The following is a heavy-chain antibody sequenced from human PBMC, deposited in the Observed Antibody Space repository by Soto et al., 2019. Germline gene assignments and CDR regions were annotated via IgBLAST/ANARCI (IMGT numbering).Heavy chain of an antibody. D-gene: IGHD3-22*01. Sequence: QVQLVESGGGVVQPGRSLRASCAASGFTFSNYAMHWVRQAPGKGLEWVAVVSYDGCKQFYADSVEGRFTISRDSSKSTLYLHMDNLRDEDTAVYYCARDRVYYYDNSGYYNFDYWGQGTLVTVSS. CDR1: GFTFSNYA. CDR2: VSYDGCKQ. V-gene: IGHV3-30-3*01. J-gene: IGHJ4*02. CDR3: ARDRVYYYDNSGYYNFDY.